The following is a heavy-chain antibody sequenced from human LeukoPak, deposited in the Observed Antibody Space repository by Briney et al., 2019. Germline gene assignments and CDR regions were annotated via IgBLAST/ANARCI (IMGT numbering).Heavy chain of an antibody. CDR2: ISGTGGYT. V-gene: IGHV3-23*01. Sequence: GGSLRLSCAASGFTFSTYAMTWVRQAPGKGLEWVSAISGTGGYTYYADSVKGRFTISRDKSRNTLYLQMNSLRADDTALYHCACHVGGSRDGRYSDYWGQGTLVTVSS. CDR1: GFTFSTYA. J-gene: IGHJ4*02. CDR3: ACHVGGSRDGRYSDY. D-gene: IGHD2-15*01.